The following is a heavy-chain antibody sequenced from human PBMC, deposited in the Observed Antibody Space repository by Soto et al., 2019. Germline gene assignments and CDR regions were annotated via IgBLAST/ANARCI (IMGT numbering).Heavy chain of an antibody. Sequence: EVQLLESGGGLVQPGGSLRVSCAASGFTFSNYVMSWVRQAPGKGLDWVSAIIGGGGDTWHADSVKGRFTISRDNTKNTLYLQMNCLRAEDTAVYYCAKGSSNSRPYYFDCWGRGTLVTVSS. CDR1: GFTFSNYV. D-gene: IGHD6-13*01. J-gene: IGHJ4*02. V-gene: IGHV3-23*01. CDR2: IIGGGGDT. CDR3: AKGSSNSRPYYFDC.